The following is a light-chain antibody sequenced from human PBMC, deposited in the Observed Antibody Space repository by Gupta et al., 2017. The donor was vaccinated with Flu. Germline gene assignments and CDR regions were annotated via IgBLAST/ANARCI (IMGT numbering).Light chain of an antibody. CDR3: CADAGTDSWV. V-gene: IGLV2-11*03. J-gene: IGLJ3*02. CDR2: DVT. Sequence: VTSSCTGTSGGIGGDDYVSWYQQPAAKAHKLIIYDVTKRPAGVPGRFSASKSGNTASLIISGRMPEEEADYYCCADAGTDSWVFGGGTKVTVL. CDR1: SGGIGGDDY.